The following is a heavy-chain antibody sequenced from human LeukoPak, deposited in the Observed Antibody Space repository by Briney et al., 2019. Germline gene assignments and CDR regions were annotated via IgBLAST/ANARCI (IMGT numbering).Heavy chain of an antibody. J-gene: IGHJ4*02. D-gene: IGHD5-12*01. V-gene: IGHV3-23*01. Sequence: GGSLRLSCAASQFTFSNHAKSWVRQAPGEGLEWGSAISGSGNTTYFGDSVTGRFTISRDNSKNTLYLQMNSLRAEDTAVYYCARWAGYDYPYYFDYWGQGTLVTVSS. CDR3: ARWAGYDYPYYFDY. CDR2: ISGSGNTT. CDR1: QFTFSNHA.